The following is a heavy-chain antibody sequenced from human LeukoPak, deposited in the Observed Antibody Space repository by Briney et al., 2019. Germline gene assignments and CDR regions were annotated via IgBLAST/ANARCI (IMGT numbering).Heavy chain of an antibody. CDR2: IDSSSSTI. D-gene: IGHD4-17*01. J-gene: IGHJ4*02. CDR3: ARGRYGDYAFDY. Sequence: GGSLRLSCAASEFTFSSYTMNWVRQAPGKGLEWVSYIDSSSSTIYYADSVKGRFTIPRDNAMNSLYLQMNSLRAEDTAVYYCARGRYGDYAFDYWGQGTLVTVSS. CDR1: EFTFSSYT. V-gene: IGHV3-48*04.